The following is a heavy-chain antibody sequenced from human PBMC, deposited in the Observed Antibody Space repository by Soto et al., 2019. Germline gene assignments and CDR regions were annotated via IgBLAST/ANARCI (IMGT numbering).Heavy chain of an antibody. J-gene: IGHJ5*02. CDR3: AKFNTGPRYNWNLDGWFDP. CDR1: GGTFSSYA. V-gene: IGHV1-69*13. D-gene: IGHD1-7*01. Sequence: GASVKVSCKASGGTFSSYAISWVRQAPGQGLEWVGGIIPIFGTANYAQKFQGRVTITADESTSTAYMELSSLRSEDTAVYYCAKFNTGPRYNWNLDGWFDPWGQGTLVTVSS. CDR2: IIPIFGTA.